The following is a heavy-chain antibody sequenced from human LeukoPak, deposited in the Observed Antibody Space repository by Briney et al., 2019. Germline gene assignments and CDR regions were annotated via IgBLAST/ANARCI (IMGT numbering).Heavy chain of an antibody. J-gene: IGHJ5*02. D-gene: IGHD3-3*01. CDR2: IKQDGSET. V-gene: IGHV3-7*01. CDR1: GFTFSSTW. CDR3: AASRAHFDFCSGYSDWFGT. Sequence: GRSLRLSCAASGFTFSSTWTSWVRQAPGKGLEWVANIKQDGSETYYVASVKGRFTISRDTAKTSLNLKINSLRAEATAVYYCAASRAHFDFCSGYSDWFGTWGQGTLVTVSS.